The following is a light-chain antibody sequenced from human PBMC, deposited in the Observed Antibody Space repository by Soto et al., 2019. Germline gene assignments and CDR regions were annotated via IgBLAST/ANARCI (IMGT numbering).Light chain of an antibody. V-gene: IGLV2-14*01. J-gene: IGLJ2*01. CDR3: SSYSNTYTLL. CDR2: EVR. CDR1: SSDVGTYNY. Sequence: QSALTQPASVSGSPGQSITISCTGTSSDVGTYNYVSWYQQYPGKAPQLIIYEVRKRPSGVSNRFSGSLSANTASLTISGLQAEDEADYYCSSYSNTYTLLFGGGTKVTVL.